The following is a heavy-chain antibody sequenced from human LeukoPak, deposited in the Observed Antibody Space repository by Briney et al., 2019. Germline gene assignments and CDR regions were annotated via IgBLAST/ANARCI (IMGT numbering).Heavy chain of an antibody. Sequence: PGGSLRLSCAASGFTFSDFNFNWVRQAPGKGLEWVASILRSGSFTHYADSVKGRFSISKDNAKNSLYLQLNSLRAEDTAVYYCARDSLVGSYYGFDLWGQGTVVTVSS. V-gene: IGHV3-21*01. CDR1: GFTFSDFN. D-gene: IGHD1-26*01. CDR2: ILRSGSFT. J-gene: IGHJ3*01. CDR3: ARDSLVGSYYGFDL.